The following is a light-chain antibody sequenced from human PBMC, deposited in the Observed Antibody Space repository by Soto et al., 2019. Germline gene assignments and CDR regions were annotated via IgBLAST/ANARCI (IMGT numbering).Light chain of an antibody. CDR2: GAS. Sequence: EIVMTQSPATLSVSPGERATLSCRASQSVSSNLAWYQQKPGQAPRLLIYGASTRATGIPARFSGSGSGTEFTLTISSLQSVDFATYYCQQSYSTPRTFGQGTRLEIK. J-gene: IGKJ5*01. CDR3: QQSYSTPRT. CDR1: QSVSSN. V-gene: IGKV3-15*01.